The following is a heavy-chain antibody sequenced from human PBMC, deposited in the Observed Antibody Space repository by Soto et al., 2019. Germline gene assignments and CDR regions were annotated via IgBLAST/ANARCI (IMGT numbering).Heavy chain of an antibody. CDR2: VHHSWGS. CDR3: ARQGFGPLHGLVDV. J-gene: IGHJ6*02. D-gene: IGHD3-10*01. V-gene: IGHV4-59*08. CDR1: GGSISSYY. Sequence: QVQLQESGPGLVKPSETMSLSCTVSGGSISSYYWSWFRQSPGKRMEWIGYVHHSWGSSYNPSLHSRVAISPDTSKSQFSLKVTSVTAPDTAVYYCARQGFGPLHGLVDVWGQGTTVTVSS.